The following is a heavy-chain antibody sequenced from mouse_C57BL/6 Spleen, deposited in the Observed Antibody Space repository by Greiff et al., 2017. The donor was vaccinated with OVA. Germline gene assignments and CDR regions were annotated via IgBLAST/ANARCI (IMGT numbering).Heavy chain of an antibody. CDR3: ARSQFITTVVDY. Sequence: QVHVKQSGAELVKPGASVKISCKASGYAFSSYWMNWVKQRPGKGLEWIGQIYPGDGDTNYNGKFKGKATLTADKSSSTAYMQLSSLTSEDSAVYFCARSQFITTVVDYWGQGTTLTVSS. CDR2: IYPGDGDT. J-gene: IGHJ2*01. V-gene: IGHV1-80*01. CDR1: GYAFSSYW. D-gene: IGHD1-1*01.